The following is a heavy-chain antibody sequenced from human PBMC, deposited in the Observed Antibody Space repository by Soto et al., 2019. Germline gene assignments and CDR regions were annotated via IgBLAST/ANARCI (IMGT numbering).Heavy chain of an antibody. D-gene: IGHD3-3*01. CDR1: GDTFSTYG. CDR3: ARVRSGWFDP. CDR2: ISAYNGNT. Sequence: ASVKVSCKASGDTFSTYGISWVRQAPGQGLEWMGWISAYNGNTNFAQKLQGRVTMSTDTSTSTVYMELRSLRSDDTAVYYCARVRSGWFDPWGQGTLVTVSS. J-gene: IGHJ5*02. V-gene: IGHV1-18*01.